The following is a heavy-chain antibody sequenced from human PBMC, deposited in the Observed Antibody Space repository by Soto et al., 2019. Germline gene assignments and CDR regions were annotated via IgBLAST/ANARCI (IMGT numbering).Heavy chain of an antibody. CDR1: GFTFSSYS. CDR2: ISSSSSYI. Sequence: EVQLVESGGGLVKPGGSLRLSCAASGFTFSSYSMNWVRQAPGKGLEWDASISSSSSYIYYVDSVKGRFTISRDNAKNPLYLQMNSLRAEDTAVYYCARGVQLKVGGMDVWGQGTTVTVSS. J-gene: IGHJ6*02. D-gene: IGHD5-18*01. V-gene: IGHV3-21*01. CDR3: ARGVQLKVGGMDV.